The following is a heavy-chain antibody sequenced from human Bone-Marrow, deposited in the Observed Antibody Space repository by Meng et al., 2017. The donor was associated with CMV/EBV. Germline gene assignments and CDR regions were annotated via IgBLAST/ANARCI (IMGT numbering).Heavy chain of an antibody. Sequence: ASVKISCKASGGTFSSYAISWVRQAPGQGLEWMGWINPNSGGTNYAQKFQGRVTMTRDTSISTAYMELSRLRSDDTAVYYWARDPVGSNWFDPWGQGTLVTVSS. CDR2: INPNSGGT. D-gene: IGHD1-26*01. CDR1: GGTFSSYA. V-gene: IGHV1-2*02. J-gene: IGHJ5*02. CDR3: ARDPVGSNWFDP.